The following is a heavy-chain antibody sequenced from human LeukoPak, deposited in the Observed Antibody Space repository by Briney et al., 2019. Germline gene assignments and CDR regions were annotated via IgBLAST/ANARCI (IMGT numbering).Heavy chain of an antibody. J-gene: IGHJ4*02. D-gene: IGHD5-18*01. CDR1: GYAFTSYY. CDR3: ARDGGDWIQLRYFDY. CDR2: INPSGGST. Sequence: ASVKVSCKASGYAFTSYYMHWVRQAPGQGLEWMGIINPSGGSTSYAQKFQGRVTMTRDMSTSTVYMELSSLRSEDTAVYYCARDGGDWIQLRYFDYWGQGTLVTVSS. V-gene: IGHV1-46*01.